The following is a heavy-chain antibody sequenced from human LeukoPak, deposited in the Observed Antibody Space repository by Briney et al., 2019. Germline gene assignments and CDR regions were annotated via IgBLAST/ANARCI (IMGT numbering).Heavy chain of an antibody. Sequence: GGSLRLSCAASGITLSSYWMSWLRQAPGKELEWVASIKQDGSEKYYVDSVKGRFTISRDNAKNSLYLQMNSLRAEDTAVYYCARLIVAPGIYFDCWGQGILVTVSS. CDR2: IKQDGSEK. CDR1: GITLSSYW. CDR3: ARLIVAPGIYFDC. D-gene: IGHD6-13*01. J-gene: IGHJ4*02. V-gene: IGHV3-7*01.